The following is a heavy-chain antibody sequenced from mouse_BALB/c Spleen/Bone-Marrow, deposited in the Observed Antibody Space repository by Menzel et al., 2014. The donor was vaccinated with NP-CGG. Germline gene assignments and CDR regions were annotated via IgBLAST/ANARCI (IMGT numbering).Heavy chain of an antibody. D-gene: IGHD1-2*01. J-gene: IGHJ2*01. CDR1: GFTFTDFY. V-gene: IGHV7-3*02. CDR3: GRDGGRLLFDY. CDR2: IRNKANGYTT. Sequence: EVQLVESGGGLVQPGGSLRLSCEASGFTFTDFYMNWVRQPPGQALEWLGFIRNKANGYTTEYSASVKGRFTISRDTSQSILYLQMNTLRAEDSATYCCGRDGGRLLFDYWGQGTTLTVSS.